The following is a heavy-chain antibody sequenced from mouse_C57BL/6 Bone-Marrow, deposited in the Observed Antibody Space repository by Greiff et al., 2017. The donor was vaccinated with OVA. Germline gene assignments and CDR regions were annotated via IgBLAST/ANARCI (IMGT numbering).Heavy chain of an antibody. J-gene: IGHJ2*01. CDR2: INPSSGYT. Sequence: QVQLQQSGAELARPGASVKMSCKASGYTFPSYTMHWVKQRPGQGLEWIGYINPSSGYTKYNQKFKDKATLTADKSSSTAYMQLSSLTSEDSAVYYCARFYDYDWGQGTTLTVSS. V-gene: IGHV1-4*01. D-gene: IGHD2-4*01. CDR3: ARFYDYD. CDR1: GYTFPSYT.